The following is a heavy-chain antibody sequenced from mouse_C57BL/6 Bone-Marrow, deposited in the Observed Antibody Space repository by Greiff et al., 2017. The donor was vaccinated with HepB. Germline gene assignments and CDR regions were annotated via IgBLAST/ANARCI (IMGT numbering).Heavy chain of an antibody. CDR1: GYAFSSSW. D-gene: IGHD4-1*01. V-gene: IGHV1-82*01. Sequence: QVQLKESGPELVKPGASVKISCKASGYAFSSSWMNWVKQRPGKGLEWIGRIYPGDGDTNYNGKFKGKATLTVDKSSSTAYMQLSSLTSEDSAVYYCARSPLTGTFDYWGQGTTLTVSS. CDR2: IYPGDGDT. CDR3: ARSPLTGTFDY. J-gene: IGHJ2*01.